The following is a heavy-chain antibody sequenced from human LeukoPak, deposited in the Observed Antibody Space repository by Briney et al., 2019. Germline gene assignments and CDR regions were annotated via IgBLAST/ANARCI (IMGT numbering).Heavy chain of an antibody. V-gene: IGHV4-38-2*01. J-gene: IGHJ6*04. CDR1: GYSISSGYY. Sequence: PSETLSLTCAASGYSISSGYYWGWIRQPPGKGLEWIGSIYHSGSTYYNPSLKSRVTISVDTSKNQFSLKLSSVTAADTAVYYCAGTYCSGGSCYSELYYYYGMDVWGKGSTVTVSS. D-gene: IGHD2-15*01. CDR3: AGTYCSGGSCYSELYYYYGMDV. CDR2: IYHSGST.